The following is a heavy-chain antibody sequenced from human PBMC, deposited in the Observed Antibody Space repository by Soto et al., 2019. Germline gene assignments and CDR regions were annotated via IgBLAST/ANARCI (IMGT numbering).Heavy chain of an antibody. Sequence: ASVKVSCKASGYSFTNYGVSWVRQAPGQGLEWMGWISAYNGNTNYAQKVQGRVTMTTDTSTSTAYMELRSLRSDDTAVYYCARGSSSGWYKDWFDPWGQGTLVTVSS. CDR2: ISAYNGNT. V-gene: IGHV1-18*01. J-gene: IGHJ5*02. CDR3: ARGSSSGWYKDWFDP. CDR1: GYSFTNYG. D-gene: IGHD6-19*01.